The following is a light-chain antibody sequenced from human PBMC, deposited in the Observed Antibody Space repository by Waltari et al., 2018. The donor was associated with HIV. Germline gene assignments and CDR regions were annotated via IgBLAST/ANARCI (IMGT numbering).Light chain of an antibody. CDR2: GVN. J-gene: IGLJ1*01. Sequence: QSALTQPPSASGSPGQSVTISCTGTSSDVGGYDYVSWYQHHPGKAPKLMIYGVNKRPSGFPDRFSGSKSANTASLTVSGLQAEDEADYYCSSYAGSNNPYVFGTGTKVTVL. V-gene: IGLV2-8*01. CDR3: SSYAGSNNPYV. CDR1: SSDVGGYDY.